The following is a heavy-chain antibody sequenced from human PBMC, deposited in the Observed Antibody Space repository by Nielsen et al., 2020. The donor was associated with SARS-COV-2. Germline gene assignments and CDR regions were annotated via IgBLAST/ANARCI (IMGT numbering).Heavy chain of an antibody. CDR3: AREGEDGSGSYYNVWYFDY. D-gene: IGHD3-10*01. J-gene: IGHJ4*02. Sequence: SETLSLTCTVSGGSVSSGSYYWSWIRQPPGKGLEWIGYIYYSGSTNYNPSLKSRVTISVDTSKNQFSLKLSSVTAADTAVYYCAREGEDGSGSYYNVWYFDYWDQGTLVTVSS. CDR2: IYYSGST. CDR1: GGSVSSGSYY. V-gene: IGHV4-61*01.